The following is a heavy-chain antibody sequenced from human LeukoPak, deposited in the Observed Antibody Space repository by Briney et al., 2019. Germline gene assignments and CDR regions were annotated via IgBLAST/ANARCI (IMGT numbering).Heavy chain of an antibody. V-gene: IGHV3-23*01. CDR3: AKGITGTTLFDY. D-gene: IGHD1-20*01. Sequence: GGAPRLSCAASGFTFNTYAMSWVRQAPGEGLEWVSAVSGSGDRTYYADSVKGRFTISRDNSKYTLYLQMDSLRAEDTAVYYCAKGITGTTLFDYWGQGILVTVSS. CDR1: GFTFNTYA. J-gene: IGHJ4*02. CDR2: VSGSGDRT.